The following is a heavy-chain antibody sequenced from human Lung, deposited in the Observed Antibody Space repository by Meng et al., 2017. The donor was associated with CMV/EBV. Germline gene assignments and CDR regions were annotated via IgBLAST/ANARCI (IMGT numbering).Heavy chain of an antibody. CDR2: TYYRSKWYN. D-gene: IGHD3-22*01. Sequence: SQTXSLTXXISGDSVSSNSAAWNWIRQSPSRGLEWLGRTYYRSKWYNDYAVSVKSRITINPDTSKNQFSLQLNSVTPEDTAVYYCARGHYDSSGYPIDYWGQGTXVTVSS. V-gene: IGHV6-1*01. J-gene: IGHJ4*02. CDR1: GDSVSSNSAA. CDR3: ARGHYDSSGYPIDY.